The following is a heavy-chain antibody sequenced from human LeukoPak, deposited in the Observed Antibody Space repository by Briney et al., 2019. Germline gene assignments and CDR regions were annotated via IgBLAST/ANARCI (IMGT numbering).Heavy chain of an antibody. Sequence: PGGSLRLSCVVSGFTFRDYYMTWIRQAPGKGLEWVSYISSSGSAMHYTDSVKGRFTISRDNAKNSLYLQMNSLRGEDTALYYCARTGYCSGGRCYGSSYYYMDVWGQGTLVTVSS. D-gene: IGHD2-15*01. CDR2: ISSSGSAM. V-gene: IGHV3-11*04. CDR1: GFTFRDYY. CDR3: ARTGYCSGGRCYGSSYYYMDV. J-gene: IGHJ6*03.